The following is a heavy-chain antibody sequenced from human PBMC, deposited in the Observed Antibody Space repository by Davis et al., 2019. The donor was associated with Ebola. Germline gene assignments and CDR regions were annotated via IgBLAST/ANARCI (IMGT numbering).Heavy chain of an antibody. V-gene: IGHV3-30*03. Sequence: GESLKISCAASGFTFSSYGMHWVRQAPGKGLEWVAVISYDGSNKYYADSVKGRFTISRDNSKNTLYLQMNSLRVEDTAAYYCARDGDNYSDLDYWGQGTLVTVSS. D-gene: IGHD4/OR15-4a*01. CDR2: ISYDGSNK. CDR1: GFTFSSYG. CDR3: ARDGDNYSDLDY. J-gene: IGHJ4*02.